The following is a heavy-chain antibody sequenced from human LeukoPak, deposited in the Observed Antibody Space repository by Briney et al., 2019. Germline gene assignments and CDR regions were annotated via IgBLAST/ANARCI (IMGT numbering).Heavy chain of an antibody. Sequence: PGGSLRLSSAASGFTFSGSDMHWVRQAPGKGLECVSVISYDATNKDYADSIKGRFTLSRDNSKNPLYMQKHTMRDEDTAVYYCAKASRNYFYYFEYWGEGTLVTVSS. V-gene: IGHV3-30*18. J-gene: IGHJ4*02. CDR1: GFTFSGSD. CDR2: ISYDATNK. D-gene: IGHD2/OR15-2a*01. CDR3: AKASRNYFYYFEY.